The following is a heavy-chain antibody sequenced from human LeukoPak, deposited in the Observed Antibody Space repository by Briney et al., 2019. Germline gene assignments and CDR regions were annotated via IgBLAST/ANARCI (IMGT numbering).Heavy chain of an antibody. CDR1: GFSFSSYG. V-gene: IGHV3-33*01. Sequence: SGRSLRLSCAASGFSFSSYGMHWVRQAPGKGLEWVAVIWYDGTNKYYEDSVKGRFTISRDNSKNTLYLQMNSLRAEDTAVYYCARDQRGFSYSKYYFDYWGQGTLVTVSS. J-gene: IGHJ4*02. CDR3: ARDQRGFSYSKYYFDY. D-gene: IGHD5-18*01. CDR2: IWYDGTNK.